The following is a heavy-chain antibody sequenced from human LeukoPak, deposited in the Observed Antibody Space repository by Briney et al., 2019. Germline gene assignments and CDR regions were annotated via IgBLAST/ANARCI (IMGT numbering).Heavy chain of an antibody. CDR3: ARDFGSMDY. CDR2: INWNGAWT. Sequence: GGSLRLSCAASGFKFDDYGMSWVRQAPGKGLEWVCDINWNGAWTGYADSVKGRFTISRDNAKNSLYLQMNSLRAEDTAVYYCARDFGSMDYWGQGTLVTVSS. CDR1: GFKFDDYG. J-gene: IGHJ4*02. D-gene: IGHD6-13*01. V-gene: IGHV3-20*04.